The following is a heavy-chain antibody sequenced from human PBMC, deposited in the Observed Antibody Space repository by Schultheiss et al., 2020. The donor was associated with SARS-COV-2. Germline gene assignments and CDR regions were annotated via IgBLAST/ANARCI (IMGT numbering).Heavy chain of an antibody. CDR1: GGSISSSSYY. CDR3: ARGGDWFDP. J-gene: IGHJ5*02. V-gene: IGHV4-39*07. CDR2: INHSGST. Sequence: SETLSLTCTVSGGSISSSSYYWGWIRQPPGKGLEWIGEINHSGSTNYNPSLKSRVTISVDTSKNQFSLKLSSVTAADTAVYYCARGGDWFDPWGQGTLVTVSS.